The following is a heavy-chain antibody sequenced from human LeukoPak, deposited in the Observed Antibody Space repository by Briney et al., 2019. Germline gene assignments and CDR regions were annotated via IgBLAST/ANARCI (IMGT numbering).Heavy chain of an antibody. D-gene: IGHD6-13*01. CDR2: FDPEDGET. V-gene: IGHV1-24*01. Sequence: GSSVKVSCKVSGYTLTELSMHWVRQAPGKGLEWMGGFDPEDGETIYAQKFQGRVTMTEDTSTDTAYMELSSLRSEDTAVYYCATVTAAAGRAGDYWGQGTLVTVSS. J-gene: IGHJ4*02. CDR3: ATVTAAAGRAGDY. CDR1: GYTLTELS.